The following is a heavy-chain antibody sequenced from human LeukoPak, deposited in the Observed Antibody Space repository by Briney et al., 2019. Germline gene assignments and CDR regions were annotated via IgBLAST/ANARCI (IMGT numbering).Heavy chain of an antibody. Sequence: GGSLRLSCAASGFTFSSYAMSWVRQAPGKGLEWVSGISGSGGSTYYADSVKGRFTISRGNSRSTLYLQMNSLRAEDTAVYYCVSSSSGWYRFQYWGQGTLVTVSS. CDR1: GFTFSSYA. CDR3: VSSSSGWYRFQY. V-gene: IGHV3-23*01. CDR2: ISGSGGST. J-gene: IGHJ4*02. D-gene: IGHD6-19*01.